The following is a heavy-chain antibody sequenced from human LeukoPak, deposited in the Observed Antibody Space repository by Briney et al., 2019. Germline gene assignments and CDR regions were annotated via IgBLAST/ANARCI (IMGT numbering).Heavy chain of an antibody. Sequence: ASVKVSCKASGYTFTGYYMHWVRQAPGQGLEWMGWINPNSGGTNYAQKFQGRVTMTEDTSTDTAYMEVSSLRSEDTAMYYCATGDPTFDIWGQGTMVTVSS. CDR2: INPNSGGT. V-gene: IGHV1-2*02. CDR1: GYTFTGYY. CDR3: ATGDPTFDI. D-gene: IGHD5-24*01. J-gene: IGHJ3*02.